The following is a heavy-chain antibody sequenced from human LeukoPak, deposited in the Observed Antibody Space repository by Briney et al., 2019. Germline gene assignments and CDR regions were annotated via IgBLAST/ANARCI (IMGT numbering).Heavy chain of an antibody. Sequence: GGSLRLSCSASGFTFSNFAVHWVRQAPGKGLEWVSFISFDGSNKYYAGSVKGRFTISRDNSKNTLYLQMNNPRTEDTAVYYCARGGVGSGYDFIHDYWGQGTLITVSS. V-gene: IGHV3-30-3*01. CDR1: GFTFSNFA. J-gene: IGHJ4*02. D-gene: IGHD5-12*01. CDR2: ISFDGSNK. CDR3: ARGGVGSGYDFIHDY.